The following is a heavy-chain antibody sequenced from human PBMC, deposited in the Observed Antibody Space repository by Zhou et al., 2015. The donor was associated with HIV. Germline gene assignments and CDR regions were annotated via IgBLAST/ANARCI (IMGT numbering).Heavy chain of an antibody. CDR3: ARDPADSHGYYGPGGLDL. CDR1: GFDFSTYA. J-gene: IGHJ3*01. D-gene: IGHD3-22*01. CDR2: IWFDGSQK. V-gene: IGHV3-33*01. Sequence: QVQLVESGGGVVQPGRSLRLSCAAFGFDFSTYAMNWVRQSPGKGLEWVAVIWFDGSQKYYADSVKGRFTISRDNSKNILYLQMNSLRGEDTAVYYCARDPADSHGYYGPGGLDLWGQGTMVPSLQ.